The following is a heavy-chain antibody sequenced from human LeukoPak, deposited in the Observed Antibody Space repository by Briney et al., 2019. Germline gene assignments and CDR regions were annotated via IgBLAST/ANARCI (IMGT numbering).Heavy chain of an antibody. CDR1: GFTFSSYS. D-gene: IGHD3-10*01. J-gene: IGHJ4*02. V-gene: IGHV3-23*01. CDR3: AKDRGIISDY. Sequence: GGSLRLSCAVSGFTFSSYSMSWVRQAPGKGLGWVSAISGSGDSTYYADSVKGRFTISRDNSKNTLYLQMNSLRVEDTAVYYCAKDRGIISDYWGQGTLVTVSS. CDR2: ISGSGDST.